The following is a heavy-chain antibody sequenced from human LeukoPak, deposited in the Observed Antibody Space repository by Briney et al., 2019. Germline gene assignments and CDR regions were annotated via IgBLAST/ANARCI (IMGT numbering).Heavy chain of an antibody. D-gene: IGHD3-9*01. CDR1: GASVSSGDYH. J-gene: IGHJ4*02. CDR3: VTYFVNGGGRGH. CDR2: HNQNP. V-gene: IGHV4-61*08. Sequence: SETLFLTCTVSGASVSSGDYHWSWVRQAPGKGLEWIGHNQNPSYNPSLKSRVVISIHTSSNQFSLTLNTVTAADTDTYFCVTYFVNGGGRGHWGPGALVTVSS.